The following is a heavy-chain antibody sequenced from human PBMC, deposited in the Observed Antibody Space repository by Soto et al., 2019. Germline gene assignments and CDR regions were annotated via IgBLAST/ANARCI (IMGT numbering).Heavy chain of an antibody. J-gene: IGHJ5*02. CDR3: AGVSAGEGNWFDP. CDR2: IFHSGSS. V-gene: IGHV4-59*01. Sequence: QVQLQESGPGLVKPSETLSLTCNVSGASMSSYYWSWARQPPGQGLEWIGYIFHSGSSNNSPSLKSRVTISIHTSKHKFSLRLSFLTVAGTAVYYCAGVSAGEGNWFDPWGQGTLVTVSS. CDR1: GASMSSYY. D-gene: IGHD6-13*01.